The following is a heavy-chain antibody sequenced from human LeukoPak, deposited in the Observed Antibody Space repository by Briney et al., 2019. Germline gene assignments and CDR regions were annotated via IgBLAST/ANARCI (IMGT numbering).Heavy chain of an antibody. J-gene: IGHJ4*02. CDR3: AKDILGGGGGFDRFTGEDY. CDR2: ISGDGGST. CDR1: GFTFDDYA. V-gene: IGHV3-43*02. D-gene: IGHD3-9*01. Sequence: PGGSLRLSCAASGFTFDDYAMHWVRQAPGKGLEWVSLISGDGGSTYYADSVKGRFTISRDNSKNSLYLQMNSLRTEDTALYYCAKDILGGGGGFDRFTGEDYWGQRTLVTVSS.